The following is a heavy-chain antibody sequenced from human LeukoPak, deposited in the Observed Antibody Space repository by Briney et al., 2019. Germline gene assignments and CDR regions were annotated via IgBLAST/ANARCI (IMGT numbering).Heavy chain of an antibody. CDR3: AKDSRRYYGSGSYYNV. CDR1: GFTFSSYS. V-gene: IGHV3-30*02. D-gene: IGHD3-10*01. J-gene: IGHJ4*02. Sequence: PGGSLRLSCAASGFTFSSYSMNWVRQAPGKGLEWVAFIRYDGSNKYYADSVKGRFTISRDNSKNTLYLQMNSLRAEDTAVYYCAKDSRRYYGSGSYYNVWGQGTLVTVSS. CDR2: IRYDGSNK.